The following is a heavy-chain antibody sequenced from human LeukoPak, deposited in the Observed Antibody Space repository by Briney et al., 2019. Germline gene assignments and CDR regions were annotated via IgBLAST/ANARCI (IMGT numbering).Heavy chain of an antibody. CDR2: ISGSGGST. D-gene: IGHD1-26*01. CDR3: AMGANYYYYMDV. V-gene: IGHV3-23*01. Sequence: AGGSLRLSCAASGFTFSSYAMSWVRQATGKGLEWVSAISGSGGSTYYADSVKGRFTISRDNSKNTLYLQMNSLRAEDTAVYYCAMGANYYYYMDVWGKGTTVTVSS. J-gene: IGHJ6*03. CDR1: GFTFSSYA.